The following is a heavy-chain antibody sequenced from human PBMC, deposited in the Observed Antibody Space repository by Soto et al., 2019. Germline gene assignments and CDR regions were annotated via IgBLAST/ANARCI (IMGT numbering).Heavy chain of an antibody. Sequence: QVQLQESGPGLVKPSQTLSLTCTVSGGSISSGGYYWSWIRQHPGKGLEWIGYIYYSGSTYSNPSLKSRVTISVDTSKNQFSLKLSSVTAADTTVYYCARDDSSGYYYEFHYWGQGTLVTVSS. CDR3: ARDDSSGYYYEFHY. J-gene: IGHJ4*02. D-gene: IGHD3-22*01. V-gene: IGHV4-31*03. CDR2: IYYSGST. CDR1: GGSISSGGYY.